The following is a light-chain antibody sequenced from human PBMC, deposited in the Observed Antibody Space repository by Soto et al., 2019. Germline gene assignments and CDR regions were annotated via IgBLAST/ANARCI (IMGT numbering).Light chain of an antibody. Sequence: LNHAAYGNRLHRQALPITYKGTSSDVGGYNYVSWYQQHPGKAPKLMIYDVSNRPSGVSNRFSGSKSGNTASLTISGLQAEDEADYYCSSYTSSSTLVFGTGTKVTVL. CDR3: SSYTSSSTLV. CDR2: DVS. CDR1: SSDVGGYNY. V-gene: IGLV2-14*01. J-gene: IGLJ1*01.